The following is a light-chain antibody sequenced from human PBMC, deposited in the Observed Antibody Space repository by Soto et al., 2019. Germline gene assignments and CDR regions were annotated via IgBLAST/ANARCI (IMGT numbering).Light chain of an antibody. Sequence: EIVLTQSPGTLSLSPGERATLSCRASLSVSSSYLGWYQQKPGQAPRLLIYGASSRATGIPDRFSGSGSGTDFTLTISRLEPEDFAVYYCQQYGTSPTWTFGQGTKVDIK. CDR3: QQYGTSPTWT. V-gene: IGKV3-20*01. J-gene: IGKJ1*01. CDR2: GAS. CDR1: LSVSSSY.